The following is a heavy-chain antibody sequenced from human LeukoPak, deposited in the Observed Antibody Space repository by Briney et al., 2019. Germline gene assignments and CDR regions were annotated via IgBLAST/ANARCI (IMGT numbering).Heavy chain of an antibody. CDR3: ARTYDSSGYYYEIDAFDI. CDR1: GDSISYESYY. D-gene: IGHD3-22*01. J-gene: IGHJ3*02. CDR2: IYRGRT. V-gene: IGHV4-30-2*02. Sequence: PSETLSLTCAVSGDSISYESYYWNWIRQAPGKGPEWIGNIYRGRTRLNPSLTSRVAISVDMSKSQFSLKLTSVTAAETAVYYCARTYDSSGYYYEIDAFDIWGQGTMVTVSS.